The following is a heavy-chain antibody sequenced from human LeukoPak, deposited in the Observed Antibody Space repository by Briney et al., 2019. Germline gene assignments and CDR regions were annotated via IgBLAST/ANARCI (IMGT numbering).Heavy chain of an antibody. V-gene: IGHV3-21*01. D-gene: IGHD6-19*01. CDR2: ISSSSSYI. CDR3: ARDLSSGWYYFDY. J-gene: IGHJ4*02. CDR1: GFTFSSYS. Sequence: PGGSLRLSCAASGFTFSSYSMNWVRQDPGKGLEWVSSISSSSSYIYYADSVKGRFTISSDNAKNSLYLQMNSLRAEDTALYYCARDLSSGWYYFDYWGQGTLVTVSS.